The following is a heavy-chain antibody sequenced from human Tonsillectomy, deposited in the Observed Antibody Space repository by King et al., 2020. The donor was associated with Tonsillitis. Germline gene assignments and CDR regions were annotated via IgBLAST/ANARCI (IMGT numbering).Heavy chain of an antibody. Sequence: QLQESGPGLVKPSENLSLTCTVSGGSISSSSYYWGWIRQPPGKGLEWIGSIYYSGSTYYNPSLKSRVTISVDTSKNQFSLKLSSVTAADTAVYYCARRILHYFDYWGQGTLVTVSS. CDR1: GGSISSSSYY. J-gene: IGHJ4*02. V-gene: IGHV4-39*01. CDR3: ARRILHYFDY. CDR2: IYYSGST.